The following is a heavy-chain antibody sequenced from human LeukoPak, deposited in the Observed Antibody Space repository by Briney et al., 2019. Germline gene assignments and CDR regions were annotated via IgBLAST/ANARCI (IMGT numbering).Heavy chain of an antibody. CDR1: GYTFTSFG. CDR2: IGAYNGDP. J-gene: IGHJ4*02. Sequence: AASVKVSCKPSGYTFTSFGISWVRQAPGQGLEWMGWIGAYNGDPNYAQKFQGRVTMTTDTSTSTAYMDLRSLRSDDTAVYYCTRDHCRGDNCPSFDYWGQGTLVTVSS. D-gene: IGHD2-15*01. CDR3: TRDHCRGDNCPSFDY. V-gene: IGHV1-18*04.